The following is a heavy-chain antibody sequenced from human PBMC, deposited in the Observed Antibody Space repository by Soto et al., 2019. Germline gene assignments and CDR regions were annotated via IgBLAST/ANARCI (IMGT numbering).Heavy chain of an antibody. J-gene: IGHJ5*02. CDR2: IYYSGST. V-gene: IGHV4-31*03. CDR3: ARFLDYGDPNWFDP. D-gene: IGHD4-17*01. CDR1: GGSISSGGYY. Sequence: PSETLSLTCTVSGGSISSGGYYWSWIRQHPGKGLEWIGYIYYSGSTYYNPSLKSRVTISVDTSKNQFSLKLSSVTAADTAVYYCARFLDYGDPNWFDPWGQGTLVTVSS.